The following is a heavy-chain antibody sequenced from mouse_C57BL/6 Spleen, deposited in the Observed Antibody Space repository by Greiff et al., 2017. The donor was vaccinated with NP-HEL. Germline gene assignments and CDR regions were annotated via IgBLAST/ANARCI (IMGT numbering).Heavy chain of an antibody. CDR1: GYTFTSYW. CDR3: ARGGFYYGNYGGPMDY. J-gene: IGHJ4*01. V-gene: IGHV1-50*01. CDR2: IDPSDSYP. D-gene: IGHD2-1*01. Sequence: QVQLQQPGAELVKPGASVKLSCKASGYTFTSYWMQWVKQRPGQGLAWIGEIDPSDSYPNSNQKFKGKATLTVDTSSSTAYMQLSSLTSEDSAVYYCARGGFYYGNYGGPMDYWGQGTSVTVSS.